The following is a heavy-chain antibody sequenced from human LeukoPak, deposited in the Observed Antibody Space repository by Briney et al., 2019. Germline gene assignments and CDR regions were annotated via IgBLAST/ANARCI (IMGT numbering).Heavy chain of an antibody. CDR1: GGTFSSYA. CDR3: ASLLYDSSGHMDV. CDR2: IIPIFGTA. V-gene: IGHV1-69*01. Sequence: GASVKVSCKASGGTFSSYAISWVRQAPGQGLEWMGGIIPIFGTANYAQKFQGRVTITADESTSTAYMELSSLRSEDTAVYYCASLLYDSSGHMDVWGKGTTVTISS. J-gene: IGHJ6*03. D-gene: IGHD3-22*01.